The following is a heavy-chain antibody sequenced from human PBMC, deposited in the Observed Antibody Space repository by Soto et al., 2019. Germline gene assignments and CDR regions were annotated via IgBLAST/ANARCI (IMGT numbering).Heavy chain of an antibody. CDR2: IWSGGSNE. CDR1: GFSFRSYG. V-gene: IGHV3-33*01. CDR3: ATGPGTSYFDY. D-gene: IGHD2-2*01. Sequence: QVQLVGSGGGVVQPRRSLSFSWAASGFSFRSYGMHWVRQAPGMGLEWVAVIWSGGSNENYADSVKGRFTISRDNSKNMLYLQMNSLRAEDTAVYYCATGPGTSYFDYWGQGSLVTVSS. J-gene: IGHJ4*02.